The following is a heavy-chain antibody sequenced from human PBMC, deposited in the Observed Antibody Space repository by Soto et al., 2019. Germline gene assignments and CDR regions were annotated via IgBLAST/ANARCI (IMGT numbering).Heavy chain of an antibody. CDR1: GGSISSSSYY. J-gene: IGHJ4*02. CDR3: ARSQVVTTSPNFDY. V-gene: IGHV4-39*01. D-gene: IGHD2-2*01. Sequence: SETLSLTCTVSGGSISSSSYYWGWIRQPPGKGLEWIGSIYYSGSTYYNPSLKSRVTISVDTSKNQFSLKLSSVTAADTAVYYCARSQVVTTSPNFDYWGQGTLVTVSS. CDR2: IYYSGST.